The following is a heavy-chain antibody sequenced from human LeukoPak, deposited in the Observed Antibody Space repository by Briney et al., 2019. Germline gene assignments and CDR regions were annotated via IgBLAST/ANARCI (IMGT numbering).Heavy chain of an antibody. CDR1: GGSINSNYW. CDR2: IYDSGST. D-gene: IGHD3-10*01. J-gene: IGHJ5*02. Sequence: PSETLSLTCAVSGGSINSNYWWTWVRQSPGKGLEWIGSIYDSGSTYYNPSLKSRVTISVDTSKNQFSLKLNSVTAADTAVYYCARHYGPWGQGTLVTVSS. V-gene: IGHV4-39*01. CDR3: ARHYGP.